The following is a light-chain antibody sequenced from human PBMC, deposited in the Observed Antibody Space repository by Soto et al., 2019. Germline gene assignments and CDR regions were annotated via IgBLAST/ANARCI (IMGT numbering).Light chain of an antibody. CDR1: QGISSY. Sequence: IQLTQSPSSLSASVGDRVTITCRASQGISSYFAWYQQKPGKAPKVLIYAASTLQNGVPPRFSGSGSGTDFTLTISSLQPEDFASYYCQQLNAYPYTFGQGTQLEIK. CDR3: QQLNAYPYT. V-gene: IGKV1-9*01. J-gene: IGKJ2*01. CDR2: AAS.